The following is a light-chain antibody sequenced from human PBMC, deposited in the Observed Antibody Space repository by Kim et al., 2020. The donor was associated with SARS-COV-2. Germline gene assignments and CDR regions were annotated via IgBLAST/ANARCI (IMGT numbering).Light chain of an antibody. CDR3: SSYTSATTRV. CDR1: SSDVGGYDY. J-gene: IGLJ3*02. CDR2: DVN. Sequence: GQSITISCTGTSSDVGGYDYVSWYQQHPGKAPKIIIYDVNHRPSGLSDRFSGSKSGNTASLTISGLQAEDEADYYCSSYTSATTRVFGGGTQLTVL. V-gene: IGLV2-14*03.